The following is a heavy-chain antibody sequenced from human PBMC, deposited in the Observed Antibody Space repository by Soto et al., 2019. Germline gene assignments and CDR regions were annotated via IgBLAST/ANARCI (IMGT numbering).Heavy chain of an antibody. CDR1: GLRFSNYG. CDR2: ISYDGSNK. CDR3: AKGYYDRSGYPFYFDY. Sequence: GGSLRLSCETSGLRFSNYGMHWVRQAPDKGLEWLAVISYDGSNKYYADSVKGRFTISRDNSKNTLYLQMNSLRAEDSAVYFCAKGYYDRSGYPFYFDYWGQGT. D-gene: IGHD3-22*01. J-gene: IGHJ4*02. V-gene: IGHV3-30*18.